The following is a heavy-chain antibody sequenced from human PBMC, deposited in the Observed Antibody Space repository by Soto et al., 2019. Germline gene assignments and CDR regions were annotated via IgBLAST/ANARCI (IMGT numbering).Heavy chain of an antibody. CDR2: INHSGST. J-gene: IGHJ4*02. CDR1: GGSFSGYY. D-gene: IGHD2-2*01. CDR3: ARDPGYCSSTSCYRNNFDY. Sequence: PSETLSLTCAVYGGSFSGYYWSWIRQPPGKGLEWIGEINHSGSTNYNPSLKSRVTISVDTSKNQFSLKLSSVTAADTAVYYCARDPGYCSSTSCYRNNFDYWGQGTLVTVSS. V-gene: IGHV4-34*01.